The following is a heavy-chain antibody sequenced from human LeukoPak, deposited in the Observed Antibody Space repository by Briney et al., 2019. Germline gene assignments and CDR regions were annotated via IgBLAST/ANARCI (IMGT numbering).Heavy chain of an antibody. J-gene: IGHJ4*02. V-gene: IGHV1-2*02. CDR1: GYTFTGYY. D-gene: IGHD5-18*01. CDR2: INPNSGGT. Sequence: ASVKDSCKASGYTFTGYYMHWVRQAPGQGLEGMGGINPNSGGTNYAQKFHGRVTMTRDTSISTAYMELSRLRSDDTAVYYCARDRGYSYGYLPDYWGQGTLVTVSS. CDR3: ARDRGYSYGYLPDY.